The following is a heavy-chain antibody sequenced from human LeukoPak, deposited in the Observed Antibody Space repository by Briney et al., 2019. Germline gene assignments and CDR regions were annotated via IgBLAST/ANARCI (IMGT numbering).Heavy chain of an antibody. CDR1: GYTFTSYG. CDR3: ATDYDYVWGSYRRSYFDY. D-gene: IGHD3-16*02. CDR2: ISAYNGNT. V-gene: IGHV1-18*01. J-gene: IGHJ4*02. Sequence: ASVKVSCKASGYTFTSYGISWVRQAPGQGLEWMGWISAYNGNTNYAQKLQGRVTMTTDTSTSTAYMELRSLRSDDTAVYYCATDYDYVWGSYRRSYFDYWGQGTLVTVSS.